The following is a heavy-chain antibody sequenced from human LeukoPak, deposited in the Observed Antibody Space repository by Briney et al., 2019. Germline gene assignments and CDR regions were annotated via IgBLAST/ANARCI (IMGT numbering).Heavy chain of an antibody. CDR1: GASISGYY. D-gene: IGHD3-22*01. CDR2: VYYSGIT. V-gene: IGHV4-59*01. CDR3: ARVLLSSGYST. J-gene: IGHJ4*02. Sequence: PSETLSLTCSVSGASISGYYYNWIRQPPGKGLEWIGYVYYSGITNFNPSLKSRVTMSVDTSKNQFSLKVSSVTAADTAVYYCARVLLSSGYSTWGQGTLVTVSS.